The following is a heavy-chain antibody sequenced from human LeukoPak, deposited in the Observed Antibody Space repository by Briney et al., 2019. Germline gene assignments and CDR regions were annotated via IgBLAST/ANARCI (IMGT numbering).Heavy chain of an antibody. CDR1: GFSFSNAW. V-gene: IGHV3-15*01. Sequence: GGTLRLSCATSGFSFSNAWMRWVRQAPGKGLEWVGRVKSKSDGGTIDYAAPVKGRFTISRDDSKDTLHLQMNSLKTEDTAVYYRATELRWELPPLDYWGQGTLVTVSS. J-gene: IGHJ4*02. D-gene: IGHD1-26*01. CDR2: VKSKSDGGTI. CDR3: ATELRWELPPLDY.